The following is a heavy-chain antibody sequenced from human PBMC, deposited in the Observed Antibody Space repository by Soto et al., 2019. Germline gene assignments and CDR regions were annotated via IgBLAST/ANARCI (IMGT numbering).Heavy chain of an antibody. Sequence: SETLSLTCAVSNASITGYYWNWIRQSPGKELEWIAYIYSSGTTNYNPSLKNRVSISVDRSENRVSLKLTSVTAADTAVYYCARSPRRNGYNLGPFDYWGQGTLVTVSS. V-gene: IGHV4-59*01. J-gene: IGHJ4*02. CDR2: IYSSGTT. CDR1: NASITGYY. CDR3: ARSPRRNGYNLGPFDY. D-gene: IGHD6-25*01.